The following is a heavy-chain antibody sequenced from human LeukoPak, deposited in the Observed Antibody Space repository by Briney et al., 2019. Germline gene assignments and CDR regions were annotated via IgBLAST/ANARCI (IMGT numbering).Heavy chain of an antibody. D-gene: IGHD3-10*01. Sequence: GGSLRLSCVASGFTFYSHDMHWVRQGPGKGLEWLSLIRYDGTKKYTDSLEGRFTISRDNSKNTLYLEVNSLRAEDTAVYYCAKRSRGYMDVWGEGTTVTISS. CDR2: IRYDGTKK. CDR3: AKRSRGYMDV. V-gene: IGHV3-30*02. J-gene: IGHJ6*03. CDR1: GFTFYSHD.